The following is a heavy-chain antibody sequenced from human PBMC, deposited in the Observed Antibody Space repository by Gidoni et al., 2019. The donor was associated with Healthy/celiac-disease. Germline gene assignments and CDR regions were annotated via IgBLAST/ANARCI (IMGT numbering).Heavy chain of an antibody. Sequence: EVQLLESGGGLVQPGGSLRLSCAASGFTFSSYAMSWVRQAPGKGLEWVSAISGSGGSTYYADSVKGRFTISRDNSKNTLYLQMNSLRAEDTAVYYCAKDAGYSSGWYGGQSFDYWGQGTLVTVSS. CDR1: GFTFSSYA. V-gene: IGHV3-23*01. D-gene: IGHD6-19*01. CDR2: ISGSGGST. J-gene: IGHJ4*02. CDR3: AKDAGYSSGWYGGQSFDY.